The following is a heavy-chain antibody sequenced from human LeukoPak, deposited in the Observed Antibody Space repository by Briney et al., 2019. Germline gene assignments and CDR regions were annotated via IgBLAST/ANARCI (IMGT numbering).Heavy chain of an antibody. Sequence: GGSLRLSCAASGFTVSSNYMSWVRQAPGKGLEWVSVIYSGGSTYYADSVKGRFTISRHNSKNTLYLQMNSLRAEDTAVYYCARDRIVVVPAANLPDAFDIWGQGTMVTVSS. CDR3: ARDRIVVVPAANLPDAFDI. CDR2: IYSGGST. J-gene: IGHJ3*02. D-gene: IGHD2-2*01. V-gene: IGHV3-53*04. CDR1: GFTVSSNY.